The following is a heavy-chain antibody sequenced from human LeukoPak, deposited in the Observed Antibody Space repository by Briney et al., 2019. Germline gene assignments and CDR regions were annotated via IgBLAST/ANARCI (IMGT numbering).Heavy chain of an antibody. J-gene: IGHJ4*02. D-gene: IGHD3-9*01. CDR3: VRQKQYYDILTGNYEYYFDD. Sequence: SETLSLTCTVSAGFISSVNYYWAWIPQPPGKGLEWIGSIYYSWGIYSYPSRKSRFTISVYTAKNEFSLKIRDVTAPDTALYYCVRQKQYYDILTGNYEYYFDDWSEGTPVTVSS. V-gene: IGHV4-39*01. CDR1: AGFISSVNYY. CDR2: IYYSWGI.